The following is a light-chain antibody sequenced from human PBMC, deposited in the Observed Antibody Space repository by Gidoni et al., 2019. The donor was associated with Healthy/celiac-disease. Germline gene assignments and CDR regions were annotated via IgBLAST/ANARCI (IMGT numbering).Light chain of an antibody. Sequence: IVITPSPPSLAVSLGERATINCKSSQSVLYSSTNKNYLAWYQQKPGQPPKLLIYWASTREAGVPDRFSGSGSGTDFTLTISSLQAEDVAVYYCQQYYSTPPWTFGQGTKVEIK. CDR3: QQYYSTPPWT. CDR1: QSVLYSSTNKNY. CDR2: WAS. J-gene: IGKJ1*01. V-gene: IGKV4-1*01.